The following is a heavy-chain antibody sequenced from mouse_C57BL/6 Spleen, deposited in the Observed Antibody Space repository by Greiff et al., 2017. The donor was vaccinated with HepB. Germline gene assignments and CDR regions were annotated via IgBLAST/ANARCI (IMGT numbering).Heavy chain of an antibody. CDR2: SRNKANDYTT. J-gene: IGHJ2*01. Sequence: DVKLVESGGGLVQSGRSLRLSCATSGFTFSDFYMEWVRQAPGKGLEWIAASRNKANDYTTEYSASVKGRFIVSRDTSQSILYLQMNALRAEDTAIYYCARAHYGYPFDYWGQGTTLTVSS. CDR3: ARAHYGYPFDY. CDR1: GFTFSDFY. V-gene: IGHV7-1*01. D-gene: IGHD2-2*01.